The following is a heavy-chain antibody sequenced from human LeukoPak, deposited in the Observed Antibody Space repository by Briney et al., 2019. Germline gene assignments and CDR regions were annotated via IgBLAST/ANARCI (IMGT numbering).Heavy chain of an antibody. V-gene: IGHV3-23*01. D-gene: IGHD2-2*02. CDR3: AREGHCSTTSCYTPFDY. J-gene: IGHJ4*02. CDR1: GFTFSSYA. Sequence: GGSLRLSCAASGFTFSSYAMSWVRQAPGKGLEWVSAISGSGGDTYYADSVKGRFTISRDNSKNTLYLQMNSLRADDTAVYYCAREGHCSTTSCYTPFDYWGQGTLVTVSS. CDR2: ISGSGGDT.